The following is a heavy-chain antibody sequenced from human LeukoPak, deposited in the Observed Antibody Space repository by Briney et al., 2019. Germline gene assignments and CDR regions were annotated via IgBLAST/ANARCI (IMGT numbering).Heavy chain of an antibody. V-gene: IGHV3-7*01. Sequence: GGSLRLSCAASGFTFSSYWMSWVRQAPGKGLEWVANIKQDGSEKYYVDSVKGRFTISRDNAKNSLYLQMNSLRAEDTAVYYCAGGYSSRGRLLDYWGQGTLVTVSS. CDR3: AGGYSSRGRLLDY. J-gene: IGHJ4*02. CDR1: GFTFSSYW. D-gene: IGHD6-13*01. CDR2: IKQDGSEK.